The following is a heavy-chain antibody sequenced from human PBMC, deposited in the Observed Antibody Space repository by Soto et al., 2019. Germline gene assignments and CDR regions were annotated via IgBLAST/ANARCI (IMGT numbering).Heavy chain of an antibody. V-gene: IGHV1-18*01. CDR3: ARDSPPVDY. Sequence: QVQLVQSGAEVKKPGASVKVSCKASGYTFTNYGISWVRQAPGQGLEWMGWINNGNTNYAQKLQGRVTMTTDTSTSTAYKELRSLRSDDTAVYYCARDSPPVDYWGQGTLVTVSS. CDR2: INNGNT. J-gene: IGHJ4*02. CDR1: GYTFTNYG.